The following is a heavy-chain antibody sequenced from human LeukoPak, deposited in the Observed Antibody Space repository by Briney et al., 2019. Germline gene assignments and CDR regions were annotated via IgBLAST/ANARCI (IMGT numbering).Heavy chain of an antibody. J-gene: IGHJ5*02. D-gene: IGHD6-13*01. CDR3: ARDRDGSTCYWFDP. Sequence: SETLSLTCTVSGGSISSYYWSWIRQPPGKGLELIWYSHYSGSTNYNPAPKSRGTISVDTSKNQFSLKLSSVTAADTAVYYCARDRDGSTCYWFDPWGQGTLVTVSS. V-gene: IGHV4-59*01. CDR2: SHYSGST. CDR1: GGSISSYY.